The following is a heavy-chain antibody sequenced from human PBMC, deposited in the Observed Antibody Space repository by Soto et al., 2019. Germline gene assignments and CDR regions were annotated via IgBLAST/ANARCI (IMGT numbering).Heavy chain of an antibody. CDR3: ARGPPPFSYYDSNGYYYEAPTWFDP. CDR2: MNPNSGNT. V-gene: IGHV1-8*01. J-gene: IGHJ5*02. Sequence: ASVNVSFKASGYTFTSYDINWVRQATGQGLEWMGWMNPNSGNTGYAQKFQGRVTMTRNTSISTAYMELSSLRSEDTAVYYCARGPPPFSYYDSNGYYYEAPTWFDPWGQGTLVTSPQ. D-gene: IGHD3-22*01. CDR1: GYTFTSYD.